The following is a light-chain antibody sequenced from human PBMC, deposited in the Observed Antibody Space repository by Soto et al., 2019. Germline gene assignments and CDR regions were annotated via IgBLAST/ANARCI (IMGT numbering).Light chain of an antibody. CDR2: EVS. CDR3: SSYTSSSARGVV. J-gene: IGLJ2*01. Sequence: QSVLTQPASVSGSPGQSITISCTGTSSDVGGYTYVSWYQQHPGKAPKLMIYEVSNRPSGVSIRFSGSKSGNTASLTISGLQAEDEADYYCSSYTSSSARGVVFGGGTKVTVL. CDR1: SSDVGGYTY. V-gene: IGLV2-14*01.